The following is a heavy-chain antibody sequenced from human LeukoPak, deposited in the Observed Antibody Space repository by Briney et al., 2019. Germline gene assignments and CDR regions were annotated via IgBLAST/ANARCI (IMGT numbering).Heavy chain of an antibody. D-gene: IGHD4-17*01. CDR1: RDTFSSSA. CDR2: IIPIFGSP. V-gene: IGHV1-69*05. Sequence: SVKVSCKEPRDTFSSSATRWGRQTPGQRLEWRGGIIPIFGSPNYAQKFQGRDTFTTDEPPSTAYIELSSLRSEDTAVYYCARADPDYGDWGVHYWGQGSLVTVSS. J-gene: IGHJ4*02. CDR3: ARADPDYGDWGVHY.